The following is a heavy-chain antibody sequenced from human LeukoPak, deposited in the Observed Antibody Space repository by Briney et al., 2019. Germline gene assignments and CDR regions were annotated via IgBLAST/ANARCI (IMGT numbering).Heavy chain of an antibody. CDR3: ARDRREGNNWNGDFDH. V-gene: IGHV1-18*01. D-gene: IGHD1-1*01. CDR2: ISAYNGNT. J-gene: IGHJ4*02. Sequence: ASVKVSCKASGYTFTSYGISWVRQAPGQGLEWMGWISAYNGNTNYAQNLLDRVTMTTDTSTSTAYMELTSLRSEDTAVYYCARDRREGNNWNGDFDHWGQGTLVTVSS. CDR1: GYTFTSYG.